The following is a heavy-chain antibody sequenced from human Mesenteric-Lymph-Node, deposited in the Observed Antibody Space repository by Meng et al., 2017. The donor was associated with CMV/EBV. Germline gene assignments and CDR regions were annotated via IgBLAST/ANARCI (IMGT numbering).Heavy chain of an antibody. Sequence: SETLSLTCAVYGGPFSGYYWSWIRQPPGKGLEWIGEINHSGSTNYNPSLKSRVTISVDTSKNQFSLKLSSVTAADTAVYYCARNWNYVDYWGQGTLVTVSS. J-gene: IGHJ4*02. CDR3: ARNWNYVDY. CDR1: GGPFSGYY. V-gene: IGHV4-34*01. D-gene: IGHD1-1*01. CDR2: INHSGST.